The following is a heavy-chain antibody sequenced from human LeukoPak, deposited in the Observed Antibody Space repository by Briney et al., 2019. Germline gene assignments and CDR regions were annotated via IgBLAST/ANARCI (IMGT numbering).Heavy chain of an antibody. D-gene: IGHD6-19*01. CDR1: GFTFSQYW. J-gene: IGHJ4*02. CDR2: ISSSSSYI. V-gene: IGHV3-21*01. Sequence: GGSLRLSCAVSGFTFSQYWMSWVRQAPGKGLEWVSSISSSSSYIYYADSVKGRFTISRDNAKNSLYLQMNSLRAEDTAVYYCATFLSGWYVFPDYWGQGTLVTVSS. CDR3: ATFLSGWYVFPDY.